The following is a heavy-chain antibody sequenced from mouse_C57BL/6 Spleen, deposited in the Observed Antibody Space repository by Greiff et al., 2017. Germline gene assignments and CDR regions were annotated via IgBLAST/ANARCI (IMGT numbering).Heavy chain of an antibody. CDR1: GYAFSSSW. J-gene: IGHJ4*01. CDR2: IYPGDGDT. Sequence: VQLQQSGPELVKPGASVKISCKASGYAFSSSWMNWVKQRPGKGLEWIGRIYPGDGDTNYNGKFKGKATLTADKSSSTAYMQLSSLTSEDSAVYVCARSGNWEGNYAMDYWGQGTSVTVSS. CDR3: ARSGNWEGNYAMDY. V-gene: IGHV1-82*01. D-gene: IGHD4-1*02.